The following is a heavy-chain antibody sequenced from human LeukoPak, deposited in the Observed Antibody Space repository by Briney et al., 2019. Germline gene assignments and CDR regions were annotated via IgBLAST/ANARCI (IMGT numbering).Heavy chain of an antibody. J-gene: IGHJ5*02. CDR3: VKGLSGHDFSWFDP. CDR2: ISGSGGST. V-gene: IGHV3-23*01. CDR1: GFTFSSYA. D-gene: IGHD5-12*01. Sequence: GSLRLSCAASGFTFSSYAMSWVRQAPGKGLEWVSAISGSGGSTYYADSVKGRFTISRDNSKNTLYLQMNSLRAEDTAVYYCVKGLSGHDFSWFDPWGQGTLVTVSS.